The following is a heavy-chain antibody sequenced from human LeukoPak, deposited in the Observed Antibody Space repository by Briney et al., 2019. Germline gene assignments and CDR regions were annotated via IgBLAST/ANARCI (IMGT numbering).Heavy chain of an antibody. CDR1: GFTFSSYW. J-gene: IGHJ2*01. V-gene: IGHV3-74*01. D-gene: IGHD3-16*01. Sequence: GGSLRLSCTASGFTFSSYWMHWVRQAPGKGLVWVSRINGDGSTTTYADSVTGRFTISRDNAKNTQYLQMNRLGAEDTAVYYCARVSIGAWYFDLWGRGTLVTVSS. CDR3: ARVSIGAWYFDL. CDR2: INGDGSTT.